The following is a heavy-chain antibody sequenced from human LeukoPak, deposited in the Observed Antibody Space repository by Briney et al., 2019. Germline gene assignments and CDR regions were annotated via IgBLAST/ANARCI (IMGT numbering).Heavy chain of an antibody. V-gene: IGHV3-7*01. CDR3: AKGSSRPLNAFDI. CDR2: IRQDGSEK. Sequence: GGSLRLSCAASGFTFSSYSMNWVRQAPGKGLEWVASIRQDGSEKHYVDSVEGRFIISRDNAKNSLHLQMNSLRAEDTAVYYCAKGSSRPLNAFDIWGQGTLVTVSS. CDR1: GFTFSSYS. D-gene: IGHD6-6*01. J-gene: IGHJ3*02.